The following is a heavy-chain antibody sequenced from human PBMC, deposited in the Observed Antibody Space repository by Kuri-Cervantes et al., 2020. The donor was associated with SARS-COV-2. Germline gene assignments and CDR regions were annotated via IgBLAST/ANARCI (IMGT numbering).Heavy chain of an antibody. V-gene: IGHV2-70*11. D-gene: IGHD4-11*01. CDR1: GFSLSTSGMC. Sequence: SGPTLVKPTQTLTLTCTFSGFSLSTSGMCVSWIRQPPGKTLEWLARIDWDDDKYYSTSLKTRITISKDTSKNQVVLTMTNMDPVDTATYYCVRIRAATVIADYWGQGTLVTVSS. J-gene: IGHJ4*02. CDR3: VRIRAATVIADY. CDR2: IDWDDDK.